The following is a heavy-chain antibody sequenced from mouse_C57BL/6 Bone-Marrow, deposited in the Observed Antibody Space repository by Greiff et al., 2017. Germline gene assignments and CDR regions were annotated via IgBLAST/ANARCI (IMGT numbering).Heavy chain of an antibody. J-gene: IGHJ2*01. D-gene: IGHD2-5*01. CDR1: GYTFTDYE. Sequence: VQLQQSGAELVRPGASVTLSCKASGYTFTDYEMHWVKQTPVHGLEWIGAIDPETGGTAYNQKFKGKAILTADKSSSTAYMQLRSLTSEDSAVYYCTRRSNPFDYWGQGTTLTVSA. V-gene: IGHV1-15*01. CDR2: IDPETGGT. CDR3: TRRSNPFDY.